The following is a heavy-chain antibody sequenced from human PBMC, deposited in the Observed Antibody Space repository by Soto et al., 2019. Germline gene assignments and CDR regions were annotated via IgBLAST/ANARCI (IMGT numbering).Heavy chain of an antibody. CDR1: GGSISSYY. D-gene: IGHD4-17*01. J-gene: IGHJ4*02. CDR2: IYYSGST. Sequence: SETLSLTCTVSGGSISSYYWSWIRQPPGKGLEWIGYIYYSGSTIYNPSLKSRVTISVDTSKNQFSLKLSSVTAADTAVYYCARVNYYTTTVTPDYRGQGTLVPVSS. V-gene: IGHV4-59*01. CDR3: ARVNYYTTTVTPDY.